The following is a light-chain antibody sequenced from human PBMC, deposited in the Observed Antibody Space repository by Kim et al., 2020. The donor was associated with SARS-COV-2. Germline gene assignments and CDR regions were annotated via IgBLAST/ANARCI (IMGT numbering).Light chain of an antibody. Sequence: SYELTQPPSVSVSPGQTATITCSGDKLGDRFVCWYQQKPGQSPVLVIYQDNKRPSGIPERFSGSNSGNTATLTISGTQAVDEADYYCQAWDTTTYVFGTGTKVSVL. J-gene: IGLJ1*01. V-gene: IGLV3-1*01. CDR3: QAWDTTTYV. CDR1: KLGDRF. CDR2: QDN.